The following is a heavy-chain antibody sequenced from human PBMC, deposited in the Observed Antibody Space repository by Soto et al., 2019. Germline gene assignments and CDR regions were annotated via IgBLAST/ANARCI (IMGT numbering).Heavy chain of an antibody. V-gene: IGHV4-31*03. J-gene: IGHJ5*02. Sequence: SETLSLTCTVSGGSISSGGYYWSWIRQHPGKGLEWIGYIYYSGSTYYNPSLKSRVTISVDTSKNQFSLKLSSVTAADTAVYYCASMIRYCSGGICSTGWFDPWGQGTLVTASS. CDR1: GGSISSGGYY. D-gene: IGHD2-15*01. CDR2: IYYSGST. CDR3: ASMIRYCSGGICSTGWFDP.